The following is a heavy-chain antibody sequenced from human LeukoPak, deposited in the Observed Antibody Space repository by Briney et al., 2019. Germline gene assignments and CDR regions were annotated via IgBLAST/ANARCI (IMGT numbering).Heavy chain of an antibody. Sequence: GGSLRLSCAASGFTFSSYEMHWVRQAPGKGLEWISYISSSASTIYYADSVKGRFTISRDNGKNSLYLQMNSLRAEDTAVYYCARDLVNWGQGTLVTVSS. CDR1: GFTFSSYE. V-gene: IGHV3-48*03. D-gene: IGHD6-6*01. J-gene: IGHJ4*02. CDR2: ISSSASTI. CDR3: ARDLVN.